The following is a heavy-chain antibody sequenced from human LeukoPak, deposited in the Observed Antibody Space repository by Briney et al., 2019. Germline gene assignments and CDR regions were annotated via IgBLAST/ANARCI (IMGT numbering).Heavy chain of an antibody. CDR2: ISYDGSNE. D-gene: IGHD1-14*01. Sequence: GGSLRLSCAASGFTFSSYVMHWVRQPPGKGLEWVAVISYDGSNEHYVDSVKGRFTIPSANSKNTLYVQINSLRAEDTAVYYCARSGDTNRNWFDPWGQGTLVTVSS. CDR3: ARSGDTNRNWFDP. J-gene: IGHJ5*02. V-gene: IGHV3-30-3*01. CDR1: GFTFSSYV.